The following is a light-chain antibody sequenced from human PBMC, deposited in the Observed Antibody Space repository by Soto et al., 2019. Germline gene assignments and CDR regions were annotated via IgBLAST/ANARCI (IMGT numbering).Light chain of an antibody. CDR1: SGHSSYI. CDR2: LEGSGSY. J-gene: IGLJ2*01. V-gene: IGLV4-60*02. Sequence: QLVLTQSSSASASLGSSVKLTCTLSSGHSSYIIAWHHQQPGKAPRYLMKLEGSGSYNKGSGVPDRFSGSSSGADRYLTISHLQFEHEANSYCATLDSNTRVFGGGTKLTVL. CDR3: ATLDSNTRV.